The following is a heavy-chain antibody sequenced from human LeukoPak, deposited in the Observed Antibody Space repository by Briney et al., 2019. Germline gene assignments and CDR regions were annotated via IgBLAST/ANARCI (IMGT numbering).Heavy chain of an antibody. V-gene: IGHV3-11*04. D-gene: IGHD2-2*01. Sequence: GGSLRLSCAASGFTFSDYYMSWIRQAPGKGLEWISYISISGSTLYYADSVKGRFTISRDNAKNSLYLQMNSLRAEDTAVYYCARDWRAIVVVPAAPFFDYWGQGTLVTVSS. CDR2: ISISGSTL. CDR3: ARDWRAIVVVPAAPFFDY. CDR1: GFTFSDYY. J-gene: IGHJ4*02.